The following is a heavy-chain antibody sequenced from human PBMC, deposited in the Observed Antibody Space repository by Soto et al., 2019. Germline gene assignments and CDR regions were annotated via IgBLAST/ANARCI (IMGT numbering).Heavy chain of an antibody. J-gene: IGHJ4*02. CDR1: GGSVSSGNYY. CDR2: IFHTGTT. CDR3: TRAPVSGSYCFDF. V-gene: IGHV4-61*01. Sequence: SETLSLTCTVSGGSVSSGNYYWSWIRQPPGKGLEWIGYIFHTGTTNYNPSLKSRVAISLDTSVNQFSLKLSSVTAADTAVYYCTRAPVSGSYCFDFWGQGTPVTVSS. D-gene: IGHD1-26*01.